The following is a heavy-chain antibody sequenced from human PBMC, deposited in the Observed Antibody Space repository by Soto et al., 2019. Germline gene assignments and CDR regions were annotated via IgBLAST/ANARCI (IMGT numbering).Heavy chain of an antibody. Sequence: PSETLSLTCAVYGGSFSGYYWSWIRQPPGKGLEWIGEINHSGSTNYNPSLKSRVTISVDTSKNQFSLKLSSVTAADTAVYYCARVPSIAAAKFDYWGQGTLVTVSS. V-gene: IGHV4-34*01. CDR2: INHSGST. J-gene: IGHJ4*02. CDR1: GGSFSGYY. CDR3: ARVPSIAAAKFDY. D-gene: IGHD6-13*01.